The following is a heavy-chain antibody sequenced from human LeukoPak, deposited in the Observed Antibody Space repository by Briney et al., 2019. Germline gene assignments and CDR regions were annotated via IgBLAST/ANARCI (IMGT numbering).Heavy chain of an antibody. Sequence: SETLSLTCTVSGGSISSHYWSWIRQSPGKGLEWSGYIYFSGYTNYNPSLKSRVTISVDTSKNQFSLKLSSVIAADTAVYYCARSPPAPKQFDYWGQGTLVTVSS. D-gene: IGHD2-2*01. CDR3: ARSPPAPKQFDY. CDR2: IYFSGYT. V-gene: IGHV4-59*08. CDR1: GGSISSHY. J-gene: IGHJ4*02.